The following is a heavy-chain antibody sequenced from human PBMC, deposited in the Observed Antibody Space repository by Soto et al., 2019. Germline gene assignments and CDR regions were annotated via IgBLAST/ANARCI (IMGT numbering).Heavy chain of an antibody. J-gene: IGHJ6*02. CDR3: ARIDCTGGNCRPYAYYDLDV. CDR2: IWYDGSIK. D-gene: IGHD2-15*01. Sequence: GGSLRLSCAASGFTFNTYGMHWVRQAPGKGLEWVAVIWYDGSIKYYSDSTRGRFIVSRDNSRNTLFLQMNSPRVEDTAVYYCARIDCTGGNCRPYAYYDLDVWGQGTTVTVSS. CDR1: GFTFNTYG. V-gene: IGHV3-33*02.